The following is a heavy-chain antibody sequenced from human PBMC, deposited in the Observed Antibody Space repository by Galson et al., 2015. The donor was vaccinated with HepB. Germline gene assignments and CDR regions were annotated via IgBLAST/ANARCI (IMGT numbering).Heavy chain of an antibody. J-gene: IGHJ4*02. Sequence: SLRLSCAASGFTFSSYWMHWVRQAPGKGLVWVSRSNIDGGSTSYADSVKGRFTISRDNAKNTLFLQMNSLRADDTAVYYCARGRYDYYYFDYWGQGTLVTVSS. CDR1: GFTFSSYW. V-gene: IGHV3-74*01. CDR3: ARGRYDYYYFDY. D-gene: IGHD3-16*01. CDR2: SNIDGGST.